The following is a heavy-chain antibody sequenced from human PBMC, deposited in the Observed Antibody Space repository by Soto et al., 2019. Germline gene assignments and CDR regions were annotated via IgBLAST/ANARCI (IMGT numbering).Heavy chain of an antibody. D-gene: IGHD3-9*01. J-gene: IGHJ4*02. Sequence: GGSLRLSCGASGFTFTNFWMHWVRQVPGKGLVWVSRIDTSGTSTSYADSVKGRFTISRDNAKSTVTLQMNSLRAEDTGVYYCARDSWYFGVWSQGSLVTVSS. CDR3: ARDSWYFGV. CDR1: GFTFTNFW. CDR2: IDTSGTST. V-gene: IGHV3-74*01.